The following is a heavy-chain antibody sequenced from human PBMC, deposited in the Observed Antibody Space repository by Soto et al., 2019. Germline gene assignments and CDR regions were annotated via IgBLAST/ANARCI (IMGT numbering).Heavy chain of an antibody. CDR2: VNWNGGST. V-gene: IGHV3-20*04. CDR3: VRGASLNFDC. CDR1: GFTFDDYG. Sequence: EVQLVESGGGVLRPGGSLRLSCAASGFTFDDYGMSWARQAPGKGLEWVSGVNWNGGSTGYADSVKGRFTISRDNAKNSLYLQVNSLRAEDTAFYYCVRGASLNFDCWGQGTLVTVSS. D-gene: IGHD1-26*01. J-gene: IGHJ4*02.